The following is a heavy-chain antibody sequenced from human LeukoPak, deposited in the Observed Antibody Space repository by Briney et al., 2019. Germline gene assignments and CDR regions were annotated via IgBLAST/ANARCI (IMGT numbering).Heavy chain of an antibody. D-gene: IGHD4-17*01. J-gene: IGHJ4*02. Sequence: ASVKVSCKASGYTFTSYDINWVRQATGQGLEWMGWMNPNSGNTGYAQKFQGRVTMTRNTSISTAYMELSSLRSEDTAVYYCATDGGVLDYGDYVYWGQGALVTVSS. V-gene: IGHV1-8*01. CDR3: ATDGGVLDYGDYVY. CDR1: GYTFTSYD. CDR2: MNPNSGNT.